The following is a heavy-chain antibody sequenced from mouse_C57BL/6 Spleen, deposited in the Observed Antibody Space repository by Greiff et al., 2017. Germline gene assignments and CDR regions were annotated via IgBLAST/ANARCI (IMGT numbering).Heavy chain of an antibody. CDR3: ARKGDSLFDY. CDR1: GYTFTDYY. J-gene: IGHJ2*01. V-gene: IGHV1-26*01. Sequence: EVQLQQSGPELVKPGASVKISCKASGYTFTDYYMNWVKQSHGKSLEWIGDINPNNGGTSYNQKFKGKATLTVDKSSSTAYMELRSLTSEDSAVYYCARKGDSLFDYWGQGTTLTVSS. CDR2: INPNNGGT.